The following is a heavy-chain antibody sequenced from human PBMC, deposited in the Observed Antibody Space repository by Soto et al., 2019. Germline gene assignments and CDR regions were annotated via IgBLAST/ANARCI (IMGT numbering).Heavy chain of an antibody. CDR3: AKFKHFCRGSPSYFGS. D-gene: IGHD3-3*02. J-gene: IGHJ4*02. CDR2: IIPIFGAA. CDR1: GCTLSSYA. Sequence: SVKVSCKTSGCTLSSYAISWVRQAPGQGLEWMGWIIPIFGAASYAQKFQGRVTMTADASTTTAYMELRSLRSEDTAVYYCAKFKHFCRGSPSYFGSWGQGTLVTVSS. V-gene: IGHV1-69*13.